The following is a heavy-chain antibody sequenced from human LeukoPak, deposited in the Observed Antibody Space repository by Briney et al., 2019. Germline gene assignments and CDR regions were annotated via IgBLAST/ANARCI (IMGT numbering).Heavy chain of an antibody. CDR1: GGSISSNNR. J-gene: IGHJ4*02. CDR2: IYHDGST. D-gene: IGHD3-22*01. Sequence: SETLSLTCAVSGGSISSNNRWSWVRQPPGKGLEWIGEIYHDGSTNYNPSLKSRITISVDKSKSQFSLKLTSVTAADTAVYYCARGTPDYYDSSGLFDYWGQGTLVTVSS. V-gene: IGHV4-4*02. CDR3: ARGTPDYYDSSGLFDY.